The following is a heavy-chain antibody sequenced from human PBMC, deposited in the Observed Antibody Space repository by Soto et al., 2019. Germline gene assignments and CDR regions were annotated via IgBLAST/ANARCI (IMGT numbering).Heavy chain of an antibody. Sequence: SVKVSCKASGFTFTRSAVQCVLQSLLQRLDWIGWIVVGSGNTNYAQKFQERVTITRDMSTSTAYMELSSLRSEDTAVYYCAAAAKTITIFGVVRSGFDYWGQGTLVTVSS. D-gene: IGHD3-3*01. V-gene: IGHV1-58*01. CDR2: IVVGSGNT. CDR1: GFTFTRSA. CDR3: AAAAKTITIFGVVRSGFDY. J-gene: IGHJ4*02.